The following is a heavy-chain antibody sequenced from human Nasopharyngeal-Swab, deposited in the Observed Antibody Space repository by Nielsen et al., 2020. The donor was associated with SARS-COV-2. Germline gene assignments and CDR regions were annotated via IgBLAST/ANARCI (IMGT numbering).Heavy chain of an antibody. V-gene: IGHV3-23*01. J-gene: IGHJ2*01. CDR2: ISGSGGST. D-gene: IGHD4-17*01. CDR3: SKFAASDDYGDYEGFWYFDL. Sequence: GGSLRLSCAASGFTFSSYAISWVRQAPGKGLEWVSAISGSGGSTYYADSVKARFTISRDNSKNTLYLQINNLRAASPSFSYCSKFAASDDYGDYEGFWYFDLWGRGTLVTVSS. CDR1: GFTFSSYA.